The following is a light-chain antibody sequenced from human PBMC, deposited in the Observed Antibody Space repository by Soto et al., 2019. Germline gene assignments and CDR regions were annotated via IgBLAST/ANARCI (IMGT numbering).Light chain of an antibody. CDR1: QSISSN. V-gene: IGKV3-15*01. CDR2: GAS. J-gene: IGKJ4*01. CDR3: QQYNNWPPLT. Sequence: EIVMTQSPATLSVSPGERATFSCRASQSISSNLAWYQQKPGQAPRLLIYGASTRATGIPARFSGSGSGTDFTLTISSLQSEDFAVYYCQQYNNWPPLTFGGGTKVEIK.